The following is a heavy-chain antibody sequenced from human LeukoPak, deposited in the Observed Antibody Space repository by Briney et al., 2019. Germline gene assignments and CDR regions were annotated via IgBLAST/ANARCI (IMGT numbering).Heavy chain of an antibody. CDR2: ISSSGKYI. D-gene: IGHD6-19*01. CDR1: GFTFSNYN. J-gene: IGHJ4*02. CDR3: ARDRSSGWYNEIDY. V-gene: IGHV3-21*01. Sequence: GGSLRLSCAASGFTFSNYNINWVRQAPGKGLEWVSSISSSGKYISYAASVKGRFTISRDNAKNSLYLQLNSLSAQDTALSYCARDRSSGWYNEIDYWGQGTLVTVSS.